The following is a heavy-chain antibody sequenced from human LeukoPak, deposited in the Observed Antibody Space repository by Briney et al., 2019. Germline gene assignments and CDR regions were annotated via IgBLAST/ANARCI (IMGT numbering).Heavy chain of an antibody. CDR2: IYYTGST. Sequence: SETLSLTCAVSSGSISGSYWSWIRQPPGKGLEWMGHIYYTGSTNYNPSFKSRVTMSLDRSKNQFSLKVRSVTAADTAVYYCARHYSSGTYPLDYWGQGTLVTVSS. CDR3: ARHYSSGTYPLDY. CDR1: SGSISGSY. D-gene: IGHD3-10*01. V-gene: IGHV4-59*08. J-gene: IGHJ4*02.